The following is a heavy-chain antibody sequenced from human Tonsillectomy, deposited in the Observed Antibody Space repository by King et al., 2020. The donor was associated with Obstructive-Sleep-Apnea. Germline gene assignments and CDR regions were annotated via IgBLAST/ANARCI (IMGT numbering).Heavy chain of an antibody. D-gene: IGHD1-1*01. CDR3: ARGSDNADPPQGLGRLDP. CDR1: GYSFISYE. J-gene: IGHJ5*02. V-gene: IGHV1-8*01. CDR2: TNVNSGNA. Sequence: QLVQSGAEVKKPGASVKVSCKASGYSFISYEIHWVRQATGQGLEWMGWTNVNSGNAGYAEKFQGRVTMTSDTSITTAYMELTSLRYEDTAVYYCARGSDNADPPQGLGRLDPWGQGTLVTVSS.